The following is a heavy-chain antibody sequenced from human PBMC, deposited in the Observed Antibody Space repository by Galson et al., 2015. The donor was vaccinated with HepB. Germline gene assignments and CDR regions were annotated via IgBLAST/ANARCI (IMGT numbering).Heavy chain of an antibody. V-gene: IGHV3-15*01. CDR1: GFTFSNAW. J-gene: IGHJ4*02. Sequence: SLRLSCAASGFTFSNAWMSWVRQAPGKGLEWVGRIKSKTDGETTDYAAPVKGRFTISRDDSKNTWYLQMNSLRTEDTAVYYCTTWNYWGQGTLVTVSS. CDR2: IKSKTDGETT. CDR3: TTWNY.